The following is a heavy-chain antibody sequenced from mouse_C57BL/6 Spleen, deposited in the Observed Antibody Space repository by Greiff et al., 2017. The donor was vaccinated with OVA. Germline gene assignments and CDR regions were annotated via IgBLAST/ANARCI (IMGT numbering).Heavy chain of an antibody. Sequence: QVQLQQSGAALLRPGTSVKMSCKASGYPFTNYWIGWAKQRPGHGLEWIGDIYPGGGYTNYNEKFKGKATLTADKSSSTAYMQCSSLTSEDSAIYYCARGSYGLMDYWGQGTSVTVSS. J-gene: IGHJ4*01. CDR1: GYPFTNYW. CDR3: ARGSYGLMDY. V-gene: IGHV1-63*01. CDR2: IYPGGGYT. D-gene: IGHD1-1*01.